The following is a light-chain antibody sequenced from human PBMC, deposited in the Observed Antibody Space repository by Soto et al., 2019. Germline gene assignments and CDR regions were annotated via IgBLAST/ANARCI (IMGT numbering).Light chain of an antibody. J-gene: IGKJ5*01. V-gene: IGKV3-20*01. Sequence: EIVLTQSPGTLSLSPGERATLSCRASQSISSTSLAWYQQKPGQAPRLLIYGASNRATGIPDRFSGSGSATDFTLTISRLEPEDFVVYYCQQYGSSPPITFVQGTRLGIK. CDR2: GAS. CDR3: QQYGSSPPIT. CDR1: QSISSTS.